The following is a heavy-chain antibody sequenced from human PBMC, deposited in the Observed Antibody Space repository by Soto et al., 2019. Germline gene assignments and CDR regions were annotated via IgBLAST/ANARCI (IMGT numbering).Heavy chain of an antibody. V-gene: IGHV4-34*01. CDR3: ARVTRFPDAFDI. CDR1: GGSFGTSY. J-gene: IGHJ3*02. CDR2: INHNGDS. Sequence: QVHLQQWGAGLLKPSETLSLTCGVYGGSFGTSYWAWIRQSPEKGLEWIGEINHNGDSNYNPSLKMRVTTSLDMAENQFSLKLTPVAAADTAVYCCARVTRFPDAFDIWGQGTPVSVSS.